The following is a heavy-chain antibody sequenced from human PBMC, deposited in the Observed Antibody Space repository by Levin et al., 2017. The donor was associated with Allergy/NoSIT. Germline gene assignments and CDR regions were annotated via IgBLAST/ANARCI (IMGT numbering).Heavy chain of an antibody. V-gene: IGHV1-69*01. CDR3: ARAPRTIVIRPNWFDP. CDR2: IIPIFGTA. CDR1: GGTFSSYA. D-gene: IGHD2/OR15-2a*01. Sequence: KISCKASGGTFSSYAISWVRQAPGQGLEWMGGIIPIFGTANYAQKFQGRVTITADESTSTAYMELSSLRSEDTAVYYCARAPRTIVIRPNWFDPWGQGTLVTVSS. J-gene: IGHJ5*02.